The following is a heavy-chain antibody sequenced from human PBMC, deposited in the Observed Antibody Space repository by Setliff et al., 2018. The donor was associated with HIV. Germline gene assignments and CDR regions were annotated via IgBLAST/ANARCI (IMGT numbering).Heavy chain of an antibody. CDR3: ARQSRQAVAGTRNFDY. D-gene: IGHD6-19*01. Sequence: SETPSLTCTVSGGSISSSNYYWGWIRQPPGKGLEWIANIYYSGSTYYNPSLKSRVTISVDTSKNQFSLKLTSVTAADTAVYYCARQSRQAVAGTRNFDYWGQGTLVTVS. CDR2: IYYSGST. CDR1: GGSISSSNYY. V-gene: IGHV4-39*01. J-gene: IGHJ4*02.